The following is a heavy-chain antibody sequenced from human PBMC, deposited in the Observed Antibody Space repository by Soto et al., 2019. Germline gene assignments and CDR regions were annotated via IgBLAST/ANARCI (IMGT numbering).Heavy chain of an antibody. CDR3: ARDPSGRLLGISVTGCMDV. CDR1: GFTFSSYA. J-gene: IGHJ6*02. CDR2: IPYDGSNK. Sequence: QVQLVESGGGVVQPGRSLRLSCAASGFTFSSYAMHWVRQAPGKGLEWVAVIPYDGSNKYYADSVKGRFTISRDNSKNTLYLQMNSLRAEDTAVYYCARDPSGRLLGISVTGCMDVWGQGTTVTVSS. V-gene: IGHV3-30-3*01. D-gene: IGHD2-15*01.